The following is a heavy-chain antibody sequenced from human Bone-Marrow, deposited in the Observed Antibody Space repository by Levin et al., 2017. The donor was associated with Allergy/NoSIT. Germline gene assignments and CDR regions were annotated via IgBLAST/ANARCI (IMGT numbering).Heavy chain of an antibody. CDR3: ARLSYYGSGSYRSGGPMSNWFDP. CDR1: GGSFSGYY. Sequence: SETLSLTCAVYGGSFSGYYWSWIRQPPGKGLEWIGEINHSGSTNYNPSLKSRVTISVDTSKNQFSLKLSSVTAADTAVYYCARLSYYGSGSYRSGGPMSNWFDPWGQGTLVTVSS. D-gene: IGHD3-10*01. V-gene: IGHV4-34*01. CDR2: INHSGST. J-gene: IGHJ5*02.